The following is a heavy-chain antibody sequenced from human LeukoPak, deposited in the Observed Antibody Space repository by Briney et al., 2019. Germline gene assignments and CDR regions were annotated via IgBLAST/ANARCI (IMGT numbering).Heavy chain of an antibody. J-gene: IGHJ4*02. Sequence: ASVKVSCKASGYTFTGFYMHWVRQAPGQGLEWMGWINPNSGDTNYAQKFQGRVTMTRDTSIRTAYMELSRLISDDTAVYYCARDPWNGGLQAALDYWGQGTLVTASS. CDR3: ARDPWNGGLQAALDY. V-gene: IGHV1-2*02. CDR2: INPNSGDT. CDR1: GYTFTGFY. D-gene: IGHD3-3*01.